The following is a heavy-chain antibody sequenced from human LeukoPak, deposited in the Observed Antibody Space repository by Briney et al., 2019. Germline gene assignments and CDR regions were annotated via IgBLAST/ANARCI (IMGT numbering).Heavy chain of an antibody. J-gene: IGHJ6*03. CDR3: ARDRLLEDRDHHNYDYMDV. Sequence: KPGGSLRLSCAASGFTFSSYSMNWVRQAPGKGLEWVSSISSSSSNKYYTDSVKGRFTISTDNGKNSLYLQINSLKAEATAVYSSARDRLLEDRDHHNYDYMDVWGKGTTVTVSS. CDR1: GFTFSSYS. CDR2: ISSSSSNK. D-gene: IGHD2-15*01. V-gene: IGHV3-21*01.